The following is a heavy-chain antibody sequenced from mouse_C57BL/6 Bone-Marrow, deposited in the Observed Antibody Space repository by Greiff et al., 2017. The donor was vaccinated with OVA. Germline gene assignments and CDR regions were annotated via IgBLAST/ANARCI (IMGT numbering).Heavy chain of an antibody. V-gene: IGHV5-17*01. J-gene: IGHJ2*01. CDR3: ERDDYYGSLCYFDY. CDR2: ISRGSSTI. D-gene: IGHD1-1*01. CDR1: GFTFSDYG. Sequence: EVHLVESGGGLVKPGGSLKLSCAASGFTFSDYGMHWVRQAPGKGLEWVAYISRGSSTIYYADTVKGRFTISRDNAKNTLFLQMTSLRTEDTAMYYGERDDYYGSLCYFDYWGKGTTLTVSS.